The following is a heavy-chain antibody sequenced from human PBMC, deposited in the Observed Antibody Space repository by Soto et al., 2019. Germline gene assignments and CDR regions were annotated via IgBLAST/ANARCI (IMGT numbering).Heavy chain of an antibody. CDR2: ISAYNGNT. Sequence: QVQLVQSGAEVKKPGASVKVSCKASGYTFTSYGISWVRQAPGQGLEWMGWISAYNGNTNYAQKLQGRVTMTTVTPPSAAFMELRSLRSDDTAVYYCARDLGVVVTATPTFQHWGQGTLVTVCS. V-gene: IGHV1-18*01. CDR3: ARDLGVVVTATPTFQH. D-gene: IGHD2-21*02. CDR1: GYTFTSYG. J-gene: IGHJ1*01.